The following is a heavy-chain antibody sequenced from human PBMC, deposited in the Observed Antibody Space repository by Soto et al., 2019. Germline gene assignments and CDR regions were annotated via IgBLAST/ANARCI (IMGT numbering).Heavy chain of an antibody. CDR2: ISYDGSNK. J-gene: IGHJ4*02. D-gene: IGHD5-18*01. V-gene: IGHV3-30-3*01. Sequence: QVQLVESGGGVVQPGRSLRLSCAASGFTFSSYAMHWVRQAPGKGLEWVAVISYDGSNKYYADSVKGRFTISRDNSKNALYLQMSSLRAEDTAVYDCAREPVRGYSYGYVAYWCQRSLVTVSS. CDR1: GFTFSSYA. CDR3: AREPVRGYSYGYVAY.